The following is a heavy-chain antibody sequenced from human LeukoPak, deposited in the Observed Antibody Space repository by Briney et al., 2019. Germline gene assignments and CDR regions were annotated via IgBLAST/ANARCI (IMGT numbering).Heavy chain of an antibody. CDR1: GFTFSSYS. CDR2: ISSSSSTI. V-gene: IGHV3-48*04. CDR3: ARDPTPVTIFGVVNTYYFDY. D-gene: IGHD3-3*01. Sequence: GGSLRLSCAASGFTFSSYSMNWVRQAPGKGLEWVSYISSSSSTIYYADSVKGRFTISRDNAKNSLYLQMNSLRAEDTAVYYCARDPTPVTIFGVVNTYYFDYWGQGTLVTVSS. J-gene: IGHJ4*02.